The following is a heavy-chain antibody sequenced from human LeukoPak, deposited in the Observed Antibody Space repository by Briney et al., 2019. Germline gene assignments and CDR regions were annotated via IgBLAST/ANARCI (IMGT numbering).Heavy chain of an antibody. CDR2: IRYDGSNK. CDR1: GFTFSSYG. D-gene: IGHD3-22*01. J-gene: IGHJ4*02. V-gene: IGHV3-30*02. Sequence: PGGSLRLSCAASGFTFSSYGMHWVRQAPGKGLEWVAFIRYDGSNKYYADSVKGRFTISRDNSKNTLYLQMNSLRAEDTAVYYRAVNAYYYDSSGYYPFDYWGQGTLVTVSS. CDR3: AVNAYYYDSSGYYPFDY.